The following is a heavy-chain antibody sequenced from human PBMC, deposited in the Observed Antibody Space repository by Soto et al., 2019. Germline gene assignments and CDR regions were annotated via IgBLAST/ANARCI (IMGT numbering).Heavy chain of an antibody. Sequence: QVQLQESGPGLVKPSDTLSLTCAVSGYSISSSNWWGWIRQPPGKGLEWIGYIYYSGTTYYNPSLKSRDHLSVDTSKNQFSLKLTSVTAVDTAVYYCARREIQGPIDYWGQGTLVTVSS. J-gene: IGHJ4*02. CDR2: IYYSGTT. D-gene: IGHD1-26*01. CDR3: ARREIQGPIDY. CDR1: GYSISSSNW. V-gene: IGHV4-28*01.